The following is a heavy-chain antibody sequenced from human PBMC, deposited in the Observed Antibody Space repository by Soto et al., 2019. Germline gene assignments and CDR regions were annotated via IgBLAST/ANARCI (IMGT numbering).Heavy chain of an antibody. J-gene: IGHJ5*02. Sequence: VGSLRLSCAASGFTFSSYGMHWVRQAPGKGLEWVAVIWYDGSNKYYADSVKGRFTISRDNSKNTLYLQMNSLRAEDTAVYYCARDLEPSGSYVLDPWGQGTLVTVSS. V-gene: IGHV3-33*01. D-gene: IGHD1-26*01. CDR3: ARDLEPSGSYVLDP. CDR2: IWYDGSNK. CDR1: GFTFSSYG.